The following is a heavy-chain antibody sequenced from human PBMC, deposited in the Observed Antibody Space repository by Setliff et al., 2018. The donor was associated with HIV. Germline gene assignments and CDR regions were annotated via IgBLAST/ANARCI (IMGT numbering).Heavy chain of an antibody. V-gene: IGHV4-4*02. CDR3: ARDQDSGSYRFIDF. CDR1: GGSIMTGDW. D-gene: IGHD3-16*02. Sequence: SETLSLTCAVSGGSIMTGDWWSWVRQSPGKGLEWIGEISHSGSTNYNPSLRSRVTMSVDKSNNQFSLKLSSVTAADTAVYYCARDQDSGSYRFIDFWGQGTLVTVSS. CDR2: ISHSGST. J-gene: IGHJ4*02.